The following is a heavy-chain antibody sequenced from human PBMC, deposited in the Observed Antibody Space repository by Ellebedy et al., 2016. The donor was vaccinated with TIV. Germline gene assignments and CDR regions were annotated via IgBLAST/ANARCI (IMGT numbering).Heavy chain of an antibody. J-gene: IGHJ6*03. Sequence: ASVKVSXXASAYTFTSYGISWVRQAPGQGLEWMGWISTYNGNANYAQKFQGRVTMTTDTSTNTAYMELRSLTSDDTAVYYCAKTLAGIHYYYYYMDVWGKGTTVTVSS. CDR1: AYTFTSYG. CDR3: AKTLAGIHYYYYYMDV. V-gene: IGHV1-18*01. D-gene: IGHD6-19*01. CDR2: ISTYNGNA.